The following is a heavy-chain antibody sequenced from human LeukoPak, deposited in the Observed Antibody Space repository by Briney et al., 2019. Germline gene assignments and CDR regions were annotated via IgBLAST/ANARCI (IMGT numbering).Heavy chain of an antibody. Sequence: GGSLRLSCVASGFTFSNYAMGWVRQAPGKGLEWVSVISGSGTSTYYADSVKGRFIVSRGNSKNTVFLQMNRLRAEDTAVYYCAKTYYDSSGYPPGDFDYWGQGTLVTVS. CDR3: AKTYYDSSGYPPGDFDY. CDR2: ISGSGTST. D-gene: IGHD3-22*01. CDR1: GFTFSNYA. J-gene: IGHJ4*02. V-gene: IGHV3-23*01.